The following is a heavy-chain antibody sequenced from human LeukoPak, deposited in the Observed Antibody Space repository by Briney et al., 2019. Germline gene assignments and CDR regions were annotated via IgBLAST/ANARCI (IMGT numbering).Heavy chain of an antibody. CDR3: ARGSSGSQYFDY. CDR2: INPSGDST. CDR1: GYIFTSYY. V-gene: IGHV1-46*01. D-gene: IGHD1-26*01. J-gene: IGHJ4*02. Sequence: ASVKVSCKASGYIFTSYYIHWVRQAPGQGLEWMGIINPSGDSTSYAQKFQGRVTNYAQKFQGRVTMTRDMSTSTVYMELSSLRSEDTAVYYCARGSSGSQYFDYWGQGTRVTVSS.